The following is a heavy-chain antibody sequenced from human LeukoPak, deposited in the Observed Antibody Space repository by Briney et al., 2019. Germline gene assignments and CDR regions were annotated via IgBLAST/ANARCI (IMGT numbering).Heavy chain of an antibody. CDR3: ARQGDVGGWYRKWFDP. CDR1: GGTFSSYA. CDR2: IIPIFGTA. D-gene: IGHD6-19*01. Sequence: SVKVSCKASGGTFSSYAISWVRQAPGQGLEWMGGIIPIFGTANYAQKFQGRVTITADESTSTAYMELSSLRSEDTAVYYCARQGDVGGWYRKWFDPWGQGTLVTVSS. J-gene: IGHJ5*02. V-gene: IGHV1-69*13.